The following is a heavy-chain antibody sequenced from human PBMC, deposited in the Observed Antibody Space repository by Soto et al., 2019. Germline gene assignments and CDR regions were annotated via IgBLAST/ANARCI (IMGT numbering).Heavy chain of an antibody. V-gene: IGHV3-21*01. CDR2: ISSGSSYI. CDR1: GFTFSSYS. D-gene: IGHD6-13*01. Sequence: GGSLRLSCAASGFTFSSYSMNWVRQAPGKGLEWVSSISSGSSYIYYADSVKGRFTISRDNAKNSLYLQMNSLRAEDTAVYYCARRGGSSPYYFDYWGQGTLVTVSS. CDR3: ARRGGSSPYYFDY. J-gene: IGHJ4*02.